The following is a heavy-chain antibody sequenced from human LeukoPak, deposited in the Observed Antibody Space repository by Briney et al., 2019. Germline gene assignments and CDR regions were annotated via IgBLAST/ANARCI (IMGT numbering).Heavy chain of an antibody. CDR2: IKQDGSEK. J-gene: IGHJ6*04. CDR1: GFTFSSYW. Sequence: GGSLRLSRAASGFTFSSYWMSWVRQAPGKGLEWVPSIKQDGSEKYYVDSVKGRFTISRDNAKNSLYLQMNSLRAEDTAVYYCATQQLVRGYVWGKGTTVTVSS. V-gene: IGHV3-7*01. CDR3: ATQQLVRGYV. D-gene: IGHD6-13*01.